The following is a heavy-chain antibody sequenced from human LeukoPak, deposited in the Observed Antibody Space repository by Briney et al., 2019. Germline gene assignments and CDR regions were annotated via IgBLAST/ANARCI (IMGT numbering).Heavy chain of an antibody. V-gene: IGHV4-59*12. D-gene: IGHD1-26*01. CDR1: GGSISSYY. CDR3: ARGPYSGSYYGGVY. J-gene: IGHJ4*02. CDR2: IYYSGST. Sequence: SETLSLTCTVSGGSISSYYWSWIRQPPGKGLEWIGYIYYSGSTNYNPSLKSRVTISVDTSKNQFSLKLSSVTAADTAVYYCARGPYSGSYYGGVYWGQGTLVTVSS.